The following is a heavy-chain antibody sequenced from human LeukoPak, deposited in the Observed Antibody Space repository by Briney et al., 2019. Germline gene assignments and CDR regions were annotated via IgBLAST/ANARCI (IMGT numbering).Heavy chain of an antibody. CDR2: IYYSGST. CDR3: ARHRSSPGSWILNWFDP. CDR1: GGSISSSSYY. Sequence: SETLSLTCTVSGGSISSSSYYWGWIRQPPGKGLEGIGSIYYSGSTYYNPSLKSRVTISVDTSKNQFSLKLSSVTAADTAVYYCARHRSSPGSWILNWFDPWGQGTLVTVSS. D-gene: IGHD6-6*01. V-gene: IGHV4-39*01. J-gene: IGHJ5*02.